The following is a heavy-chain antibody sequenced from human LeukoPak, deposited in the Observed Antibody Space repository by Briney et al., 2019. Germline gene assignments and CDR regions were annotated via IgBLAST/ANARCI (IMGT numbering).Heavy chain of an antibody. CDR3: AKDAPKYYDILTGLPHDY. CDR1: GYTFTSYG. D-gene: IGHD3-9*01. CDR2: ISYDGSNK. J-gene: IGHJ4*02. V-gene: IGHV3-30*18. Sequence: SCKASGYTFTSYGMHWVRQAPGKGLEWVAVISYDGSNKYYADSVKGRFTISRDNSKNTLYLQMNSLRAEDTAVYYCAKDAPKYYDILTGLPHDYWGQGTLVTVSS.